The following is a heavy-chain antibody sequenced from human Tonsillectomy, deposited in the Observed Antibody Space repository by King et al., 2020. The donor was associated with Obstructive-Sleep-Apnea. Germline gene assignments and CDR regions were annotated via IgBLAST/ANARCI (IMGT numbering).Heavy chain of an antibody. Sequence: QLVQSGAEVKRPGASVKVSCKASGYTFTGYFMHWVRQAPGQGLEWMGWINPSSGGTKYAQKFQDRVTMTRDTSISTAYMELSRLTSDDTAGYYCARDRGGYDSSGYYLDYFDYWGQGTLVTVSS. J-gene: IGHJ4*02. CDR2: INPSSGGT. CDR3: ARDRGGYDSSGYYLDYFDY. D-gene: IGHD3-22*01. CDR1: GYTFTGYF. V-gene: IGHV1-2*02.